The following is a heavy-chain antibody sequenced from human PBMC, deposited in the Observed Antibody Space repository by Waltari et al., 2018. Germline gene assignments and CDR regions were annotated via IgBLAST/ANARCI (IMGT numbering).Heavy chain of an antibody. CDR3: ARHGDFCFDY. D-gene: IGHD4-17*01. CDR2: IKKEASTK. CDR1: GFPFRDYW. J-gene: IGHJ4*02. V-gene: IGHV3-7*01. Sequence: EVQVVESGGDLVQPGGSLRLPCAAPGFPFRDYWMGWVRQAPGRGLGWVGKIKKEASTKYDVDSVSGRFTISRDNAKNSLYLEMNGLTAEDTAVYYCARHGDFCFDYWGQGILVTVSS.